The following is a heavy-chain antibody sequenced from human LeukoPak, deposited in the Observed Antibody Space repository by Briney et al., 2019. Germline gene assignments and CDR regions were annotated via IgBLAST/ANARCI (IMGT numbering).Heavy chain of an antibody. CDR3: ARQGRSYINPKRGWFDP. D-gene: IGHD3-10*01. CDR1: GVTFSSYT. V-gene: IGHV3-21*06. CDR2: IRATGGDN. J-gene: IGHJ5*02. Sequence: GGSLRLSCAASGVTFSSYTMNCVPHAPRGGLRWGSSIRATGGDNRFADSVTGRFTISRDNPKNSVFLQMNSLRAEDTAVYYCARQGRSYINPKRGWFDPWGRGTLVTVSS.